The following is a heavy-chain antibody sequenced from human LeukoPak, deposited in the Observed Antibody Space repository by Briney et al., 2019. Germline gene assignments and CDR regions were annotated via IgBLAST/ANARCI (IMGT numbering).Heavy chain of an antibody. Sequence: ASVKVSCKASGYTFTSNHIHWVRQAPGQGLEWMGVINPSGDSTSYAPKFQGRVTVTRDTSTSIVYMELSSLRSEDTGIYYCARDQGPYYYDSSGSGFDPWGQGTLVTVSS. J-gene: IGHJ5*02. CDR3: ARDQGPYYYDSSGSGFDP. CDR2: INPSGDST. D-gene: IGHD3-22*01. V-gene: IGHV1-46*01. CDR1: GYTFTSNH.